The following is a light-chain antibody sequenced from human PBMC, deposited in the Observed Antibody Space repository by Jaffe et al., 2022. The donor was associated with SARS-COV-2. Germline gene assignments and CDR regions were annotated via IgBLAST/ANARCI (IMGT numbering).Light chain of an antibody. V-gene: IGLV2-11*01. CDR1: SSDVGSYSY. Sequence: QSALTQSRSVSGSPGQSVTISCTGTSSDVGSYSYVSWYKQHPGKAPKLMIYDVNKRPSGVPDRFSGSKSGNTASLSISGLQAEDEADYYCSSYAGTFTVFGGGTKLTVL. CDR2: DVN. CDR3: SSYAGTFTV. J-gene: IGLJ2*01.